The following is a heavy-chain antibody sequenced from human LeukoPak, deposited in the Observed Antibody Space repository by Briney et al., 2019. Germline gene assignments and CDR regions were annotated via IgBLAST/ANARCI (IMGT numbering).Heavy chain of an antibody. CDR2: IGDSGATT. CDR3: ASFHYYGSGAYYLSY. V-gene: IGHV3-23*01. J-gene: IGHJ4*02. Sequence: PGGSLRLSCAASGFTLSSYAMTWVRQAPGKGLEWVPDIGDSGATTYYADSVKGRFTISRDNSKNTLYLQMSSLRAEDTAVYFCASFHYYGSGAYYLSYWGQGTLVTVSS. D-gene: IGHD3-10*01. CDR1: GFTLSSYA.